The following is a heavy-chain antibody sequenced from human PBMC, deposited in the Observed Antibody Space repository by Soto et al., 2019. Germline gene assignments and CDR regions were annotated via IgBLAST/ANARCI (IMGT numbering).Heavy chain of an antibody. Sequence: GGSLRLSCAASGFTFSSYAMHWVRQAPGKGLEWVAVISYDGSNKYYADSVKGRFTISRDNSKNTLYLQMNSLRAEDTAVYYCARSGGDYYDSSGYYYWFDPWGQGTLVTVSS. CDR1: GFTFSSYA. D-gene: IGHD3-22*01. V-gene: IGHV3-30*04. J-gene: IGHJ5*02. CDR3: ARSGGDYYDSSGYYYWFDP. CDR2: ISYDGSNK.